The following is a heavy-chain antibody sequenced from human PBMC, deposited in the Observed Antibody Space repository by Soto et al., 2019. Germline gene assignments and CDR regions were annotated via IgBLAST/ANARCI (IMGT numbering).Heavy chain of an antibody. CDR3: ASYYDSSGYHTDPYYFDY. Sequence: ASVKVSCKTSGYTFINYGISWVRQAPGQGLEWMGWISAYNGNTNYAQKLQGRVTMTTDTSTSTAYMELRSLRSDDTAVYYCASYYDSSGYHTDPYYFDYWGQGTLVTVSS. CDR1: GYTFINYG. CDR2: ISAYNGNT. V-gene: IGHV1-18*01. J-gene: IGHJ4*02. D-gene: IGHD3-22*01.